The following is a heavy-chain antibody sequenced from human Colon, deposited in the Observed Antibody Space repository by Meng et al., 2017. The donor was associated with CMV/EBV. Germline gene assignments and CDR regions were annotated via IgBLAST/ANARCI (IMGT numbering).Heavy chain of an antibody. D-gene: IGHD3-3*01. J-gene: IGHJ4*02. CDR3: AAFGGDFDY. CDR1: GYTFNGYF. V-gene: IGHV1-2*02. CDR2: INPVTGDT. Sequence: QVQLVRFGAEVKEPGASVKVSCKTSGYTFNGYFMHWVRQAPGQGLEWMGWINPVTGDTSYAQKFQVRVTMTRDTSISTAYMELSSLRSDDTAVYYCAAFGGDFDYWGQGTLVTVSS.